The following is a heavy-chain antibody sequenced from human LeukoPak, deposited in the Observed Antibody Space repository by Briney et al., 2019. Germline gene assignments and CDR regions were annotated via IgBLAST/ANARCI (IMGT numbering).Heavy chain of an antibody. D-gene: IGHD3-3*01. CDR2: TYYRSKWYN. Sequence: SQTLSLTCAISGDSVSSNSAAWNWIRQSPSRGLEWLGRTYYRSKWYNDYAVSVKSRITINPDTSKNQFSLQLNSVTAADTAVYYCARERMGFLEWLSSYYYYMDVWGKGTTVTVSS. J-gene: IGHJ6*03. V-gene: IGHV6-1*01. CDR1: GDSVSSNSAA. CDR3: ARERMGFLEWLSSYYYYMDV.